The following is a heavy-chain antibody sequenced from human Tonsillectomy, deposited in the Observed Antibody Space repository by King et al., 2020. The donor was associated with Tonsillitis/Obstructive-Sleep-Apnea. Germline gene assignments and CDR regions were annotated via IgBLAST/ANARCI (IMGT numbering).Heavy chain of an antibody. CDR3: ARSTIFGVVITPLYFDY. Sequence: VQLHQWGAGLLKPSETLSLTCAVYGASFSGYSWSWILQSPGKGLYCIGEINHSGSTNYNPSFKSRVTISVDTSKNQFSLNLSSVTAADTAVYYCARSTIFGVVITPLYFDYWGQGTLVTVSS. J-gene: IGHJ4*02. CDR2: INHSGST. CDR1: GASFSGYS. D-gene: IGHD3-3*01. V-gene: IGHV4-34*01.